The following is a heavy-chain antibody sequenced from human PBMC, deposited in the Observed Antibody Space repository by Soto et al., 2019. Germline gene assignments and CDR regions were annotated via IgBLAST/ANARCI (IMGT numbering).Heavy chain of an antibody. D-gene: IGHD3-16*01. CDR2: IKQDGSEK. CDR3: ARDGGGRSLGMDV. V-gene: IGHV3-7*03. J-gene: IGHJ6*02. Sequence: GGSLRLSCAASGFTFSSYWMSWVRQAPGKGLEWVANIKQDGSEKYYVDSVKGRFTISRDNAKNSLYLQMNSLRAEDTAVYYCARDGGGRSLGMDVLRQGTTVTVSS. CDR1: GFTFSSYW.